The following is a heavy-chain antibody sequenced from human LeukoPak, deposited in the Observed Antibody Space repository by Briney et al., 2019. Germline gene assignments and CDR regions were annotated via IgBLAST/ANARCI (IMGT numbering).Heavy chain of an antibody. D-gene: IGHD2-2*02. Sequence: ASVKVSCKASGYTFTSYGISWVRQAPGQGLEWMGWISAYNGNTNYAQKLQGRVTMTTDTSTSTAYMEPRSLRSDDTAVYYCARDRDIVVVPAAISWFDPWGQGTLVTVSS. CDR3: ARDRDIVVVPAAISWFDP. V-gene: IGHV1-18*01. J-gene: IGHJ5*02. CDR1: GYTFTSYG. CDR2: ISAYNGNT.